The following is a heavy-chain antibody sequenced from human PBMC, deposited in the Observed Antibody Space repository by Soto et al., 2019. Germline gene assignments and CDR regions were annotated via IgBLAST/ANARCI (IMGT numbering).Heavy chain of an antibody. D-gene: IGHD6-19*01. Sequence: QVTLKESGPVLVKPTEPLTLTCTVSGFSLSNARMGVSWIRQPPGKALEWLVHIFSNDEKSYSTSLKSRLTISKDTSKSQVVLTMTNMGPVDTATYYCARIWYSSGWYQLWGQGTLVTVSS. CDR1: GFSLSNARMG. V-gene: IGHV2-26*01. J-gene: IGHJ4*02. CDR3: ARIWYSSGWYQL. CDR2: IFSNDEK.